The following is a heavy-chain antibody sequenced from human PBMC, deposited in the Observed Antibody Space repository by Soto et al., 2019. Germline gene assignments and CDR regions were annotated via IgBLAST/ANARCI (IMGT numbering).Heavy chain of an antibody. CDR2: IIPIFGTA. Sequence: VKVSVKASGGTFSSYAISWVRQAPGQGLEWMGGIIPIFGTANYAQKFQGRVTITADESTSTAYMELSSLRSEDTAVYYCASVRAYGDYDSALDYWGQGTLVTVSS. J-gene: IGHJ4*02. D-gene: IGHD4-17*01. V-gene: IGHV1-69*13. CDR3: ASVRAYGDYDSALDY. CDR1: GGTFSSYA.